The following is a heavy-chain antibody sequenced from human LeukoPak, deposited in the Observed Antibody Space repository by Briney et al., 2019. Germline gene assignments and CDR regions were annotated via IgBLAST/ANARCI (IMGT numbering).Heavy chain of an antibody. Sequence: SVKVSCKASGGTFSSYAISWVRQAPGQGLEWKGRIIPILGIANYAQKFQGRVTITADKSTSTAYMELSSLRSEDTAVYYCARQTDYDYSNYHFDYWGQGTLVTVSS. V-gene: IGHV1-69*04. CDR3: ARQTDYDYSNYHFDY. CDR2: IIPILGIA. CDR1: GGTFSSYA. D-gene: IGHD4-11*01. J-gene: IGHJ4*02.